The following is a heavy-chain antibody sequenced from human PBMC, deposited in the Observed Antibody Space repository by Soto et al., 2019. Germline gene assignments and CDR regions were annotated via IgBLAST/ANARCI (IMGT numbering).Heavy chain of an antibody. V-gene: IGHV1-2*04. CDR2: INPNSGGT. CDR1: GYTFTGYY. CDR3: ARGTTVSYYYYYSMDV. D-gene: IGHD4-4*01. Sequence: ASVKVSCKASGYTFTGYYMHWVRQAPGQGLEWKGWINPNSGGTNYAQKFQGWVTMTRDTSISTAYMELSRLRSDDTVVYYCARGTTVSYYYYYSMDVWGKGTTVTVSS. J-gene: IGHJ6*03.